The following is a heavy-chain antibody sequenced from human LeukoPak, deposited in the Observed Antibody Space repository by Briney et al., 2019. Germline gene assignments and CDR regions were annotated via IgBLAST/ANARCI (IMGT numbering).Heavy chain of an antibody. CDR3: ARDGGPSYYSYMDV. D-gene: IGHD2-15*01. J-gene: IGHJ6*03. CDR2: IYYSGST. CDR1: GGSISSYY. V-gene: IGHV4-59*01. Sequence: SETLSLTCTVSGGSISSYYWSWIRQPPGKGLEWIGYIYYSGSTNYNPSLKSRVTISVDTSKNQFSLKLSSVTAADTAVYYCARDGGPSYYSYMDVWAKGPRSPSP.